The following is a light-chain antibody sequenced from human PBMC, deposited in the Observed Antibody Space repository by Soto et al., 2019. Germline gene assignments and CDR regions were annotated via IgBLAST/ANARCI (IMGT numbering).Light chain of an antibody. J-gene: IGKJ4*01. CDR2: DAS. CDR3: QQRSNWPPLT. V-gene: IGKV3-11*02. Sequence: EIVVTQSPATLSLSPGERATLSCRTSQSVGSYLAWYQKKPGQAPRLLIYDASNRATGLPARFSGSGSGRDFTLTISSLVPEDFAVYYCQQRSNWPPLTFGGGTKVEIK. CDR1: QSVGSY.